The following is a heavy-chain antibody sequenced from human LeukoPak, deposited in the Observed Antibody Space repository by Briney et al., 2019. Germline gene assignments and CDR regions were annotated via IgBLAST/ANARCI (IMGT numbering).Heavy chain of an antibody. V-gene: IGHV3-48*03. CDR1: GFTFSSYE. Sequence: GGSLRLSRAASGFTFSSYEMNWVRQAPGKGLEWVSYISSSGSTRYYADSVKGRFTISRDNAKNSLYLQMYSLRAEDTAVYYCARVQTTVTTLDYWGQGTLVTVSS. CDR3: ARVQTTVTTLDY. J-gene: IGHJ4*02. D-gene: IGHD4-17*01. CDR2: ISSSGSTR.